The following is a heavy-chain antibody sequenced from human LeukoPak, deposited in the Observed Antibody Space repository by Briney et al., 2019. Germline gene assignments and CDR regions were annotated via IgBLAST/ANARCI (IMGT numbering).Heavy chain of an antibody. CDR2: IYYSGTT. V-gene: IGHV4-59*01. D-gene: IGHD6-13*01. CDR1: GGSISSYY. CDR3: ARERAALRATYYYGMDV. J-gene: IGHJ6*02. Sequence: PSETLSLTCTVSGGSISSYYWSWIRQPPGKGLEWIGYIYYSGTTNYNPSLKSRVTISVDTSKNQFSLKLSSVTAADTAVYYCARERAALRATYYYGMDVWGQGTTVTVSS.